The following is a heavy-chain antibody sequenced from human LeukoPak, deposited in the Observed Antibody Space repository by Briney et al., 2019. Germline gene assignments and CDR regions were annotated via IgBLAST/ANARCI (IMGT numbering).Heavy chain of an antibody. V-gene: IGHV3-53*01. D-gene: IGHD5-18*01. J-gene: IGHJ4*02. Sequence: GGSLRLSCAASGFTVSSNYINWVRQPPGKGLDWVSVIYSGCSTYYADSVKGRFTISRDNSKNTLYLQMNSLRAEDTAVYYCAREIIQLPGYFDYWGQGTLVTVSS. CDR1: GFTVSSNY. CDR3: AREIIQLPGYFDY. CDR2: IYSGCST.